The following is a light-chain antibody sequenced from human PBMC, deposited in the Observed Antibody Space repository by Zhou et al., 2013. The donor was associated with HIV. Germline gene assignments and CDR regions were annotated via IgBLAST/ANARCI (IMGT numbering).Light chain of an antibody. CDR2: DAS. V-gene: IGKV3-20*01. CDR3: QQYNNWPRT. Sequence: EIVLTQSPGTLSLSPGERATLSCRASQSVSSTYLAWYQQKPGQAPRLLIYDASTRATGIPDRFSGGGSGTDFTLIISSLQSEDFAVYYCQQYNNWPRTFGQGTKVEIK. J-gene: IGKJ1*01. CDR1: QSVSSTY.